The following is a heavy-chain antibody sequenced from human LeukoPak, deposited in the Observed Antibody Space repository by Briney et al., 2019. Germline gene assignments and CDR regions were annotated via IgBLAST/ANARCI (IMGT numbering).Heavy chain of an antibody. D-gene: IGHD5-18*01. CDR1: GGSVSSRYDY. CDR3: ARQVTFGYAFAYYFDY. V-gene: IGHV4-61*01. CDR2: IHYSGNT. J-gene: IGHJ4*02. Sequence: SETLSLICTVSGGSVSSRYDYWNWIRQPPGKGLEWIGYIHYSGNTNYNPSLKSRVTMSVDTSKNQFSLKLSSVTAADTAVYYCARQVTFGYAFAYYFDYWGQGSLVTVSS.